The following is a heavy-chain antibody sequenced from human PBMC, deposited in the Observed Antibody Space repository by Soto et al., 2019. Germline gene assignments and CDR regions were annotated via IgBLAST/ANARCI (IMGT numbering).Heavy chain of an antibody. CDR3: AKYTRMVAPGDV. CDR2: ISWNRGSI. J-gene: IGHJ6*02. V-gene: IGHV3-9*01. Sequence: EVQLVESGGGLVQPGRSLRLSCAAYGFTFDDYAMHWVRQALGKGLEWVSGISWNRGSIGYADSVKGRFNISRDNAKNSLDLQMNSLRAEDTALYYCAKYTRMVAPGDVRGQGTTVTVSS. CDR1: GFTFDDYA. D-gene: IGHD3-10*01.